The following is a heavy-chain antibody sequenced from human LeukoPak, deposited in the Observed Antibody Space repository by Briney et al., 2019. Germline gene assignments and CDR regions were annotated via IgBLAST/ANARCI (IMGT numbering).Heavy chain of an antibody. CDR2: INFIGNT. J-gene: IGHJ5*02. D-gene: IGHD4-11*01. CDR3: ARDYSKGWFDP. V-gene: IGHV4-59*12. CDR1: GGSISGYY. Sequence: SETLSLTCSISGGSISGYYWGWIRQPPGKGLEWIGYINFIGNTNYNPSLKSRITISRDTSKNLFSLSLNSVTAADTAVYYCARDYSKGWFDPWGQGTLVTVSS.